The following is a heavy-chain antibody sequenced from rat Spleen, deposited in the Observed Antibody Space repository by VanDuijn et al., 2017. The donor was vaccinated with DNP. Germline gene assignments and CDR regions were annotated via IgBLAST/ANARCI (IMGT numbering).Heavy chain of an antibody. Sequence: EVQVLESGGGLVQPGNSLKLSCATSGFTFSTAWMYWYRQFPEKRLEWVARIKAKSNNYATDYTESVKGRFTISRDDSKSSIYLQMNNLKEEDTAIYYCTRGPNYGIYPDYFDYWGQGIMVTVSS. V-gene: IGHV6-6*01. D-gene: IGHD1-11*01. CDR3: TRGPNYGIYPDYFDY. CDR2: IKAKSNNYAT. CDR1: GFTFSTAW. J-gene: IGHJ2*01.